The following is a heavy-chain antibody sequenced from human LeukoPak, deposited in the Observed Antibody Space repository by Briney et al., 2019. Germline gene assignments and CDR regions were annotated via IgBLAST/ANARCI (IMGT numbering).Heavy chain of an antibody. D-gene: IGHD2-2*01. CDR2: IYYSGST. CDR1: GGSISSSSYY. V-gene: IGHV4-61*05. J-gene: IGHJ6*03. CDR3: ARVQHRTYFYYYMDV. Sequence: SSETLSLTCTVSGGSISSSSYYWGWIRQPPGKGLEWIGYIYYSGSTNYTPSLKSRVTISVDTSKNQFSLKLSSVTAADTAVYYCARVQHRTYFYYYMDVWGKGTTVAVSS.